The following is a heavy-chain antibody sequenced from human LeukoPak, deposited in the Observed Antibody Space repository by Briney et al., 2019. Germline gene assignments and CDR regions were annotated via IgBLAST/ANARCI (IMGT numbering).Heavy chain of an antibody. CDR1: GFTLSTYS. Sequence: PGGSLRLSCTASGFTLSTYSMHWVRAAPGKGLECVTLIRHDGSATYYADSVKGRFTSSRDNSKSTVYLEVNSLRPEETAVYYCARLMVGQAGGGATHLDYWGQGTLLSVSS. D-gene: IGHD1-26*01. V-gene: IGHV3-30*02. J-gene: IGHJ4*02. CDR3: ARLMVGQAGGGATHLDY. CDR2: IRHDGSAT.